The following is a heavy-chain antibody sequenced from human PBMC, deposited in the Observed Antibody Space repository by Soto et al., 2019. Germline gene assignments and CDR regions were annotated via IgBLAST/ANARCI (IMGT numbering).Heavy chain of an antibody. CDR1: GGSISSSSYY. CDR3: ATMGYSSSWYEGYYFDY. V-gene: IGHV4-39*01. D-gene: IGHD6-13*01. J-gene: IGHJ4*02. CDR2: IYYSGST. Sequence: QLQLQESGPGLVKPSETLSLTCTVSGGSISSSSYYWGWIRQPPGKGLEWIGSIYYSGSTYYNPSLKSRVTISVATSKNHFSLKLSSVTAADTAVYYCATMGYSSSWYEGYYFDYWGQGTLVTVSS.